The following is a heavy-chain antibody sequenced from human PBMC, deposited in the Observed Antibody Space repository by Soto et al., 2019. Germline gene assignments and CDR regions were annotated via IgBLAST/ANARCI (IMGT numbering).Heavy chain of an antibody. Sequence: QVQLVESGGGLVKPGGSLRLSCAASGFTFSDYYMSWIRQAPGKGLEWVSYISSSGSTIYYADSVKGRFTISRDNAKNSLYLQMNSLRAEDTAVYYCAREERCGGDCYWDYYYYGMDVWGQGTTVTVSS. CDR1: GFTFSDYY. D-gene: IGHD2-21*02. J-gene: IGHJ6*02. CDR2: ISSSGSTI. CDR3: AREERCGGDCYWDYYYYGMDV. V-gene: IGHV3-11*01.